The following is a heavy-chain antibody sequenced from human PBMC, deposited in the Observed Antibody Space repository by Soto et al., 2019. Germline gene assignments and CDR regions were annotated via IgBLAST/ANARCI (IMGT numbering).Heavy chain of an antibody. D-gene: IGHD5-12*01. J-gene: IGHJ4*02. V-gene: IGHV3-23*01. CDR3: AKAVATLSDFDY. CDR2: ISDRGGRT. CDR1: GFTFSSYA. Sequence: PGGSLRLSCAASGFTFSSYAMHWVRQAPGKGLEWVAAISDRGGRTYYADSVKGRFTISRDNSKNTLFLQMNSLRADDTAVYYCAKAVATLSDFDYWGQGTQVTVSS.